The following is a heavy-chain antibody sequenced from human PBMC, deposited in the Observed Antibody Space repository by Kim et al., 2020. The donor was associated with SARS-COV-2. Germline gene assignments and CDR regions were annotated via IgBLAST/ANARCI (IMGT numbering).Heavy chain of an antibody. CDR1: GGSISSYY. CDR2: IYYSGST. D-gene: IGHD3-10*01. CDR3: ARDGVRGNAFDI. Sequence: SETLSLTCTVSGGSISSYYWSWIRQPPGKGLEWIGYIYYSGSTNYNPSLKSRVTISVDTSKNQFSLKLSSVTAADTAVYYCARDGVRGNAFDIWGQGTMVTVSS. V-gene: IGHV4-59*01. J-gene: IGHJ3*02.